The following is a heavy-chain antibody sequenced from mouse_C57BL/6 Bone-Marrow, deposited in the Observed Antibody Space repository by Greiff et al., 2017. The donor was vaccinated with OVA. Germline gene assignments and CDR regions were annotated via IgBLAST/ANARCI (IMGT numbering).Heavy chain of an antibody. CDR3: ARRRGLYYDYDGFAY. D-gene: IGHD2-4*01. CDR2: IYPRSGNT. J-gene: IGHJ3*01. CDR1: GYTFTSYG. Sequence: QVQLQQSGAELARPGASVKLSCKASGYTFTSYGISWVKQRTGQGLEWIGEIYPRSGNTYYNEKFKGKATLTADKSSSTAYMELRSLTSEDSAVYFCARRRGLYYDYDGFAYWGQGTLVTVSA. V-gene: IGHV1-81*01.